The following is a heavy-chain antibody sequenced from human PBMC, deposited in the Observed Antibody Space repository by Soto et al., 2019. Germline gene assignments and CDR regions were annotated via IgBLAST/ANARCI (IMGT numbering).Heavy chain of an antibody. Sequence: EVLLLDSGGDLVQPGGSLRLSCAASGFTFNSYAMSWVRQAPGKGLEWVSAISNDGINTYYADSVKGRFTISRDNSKNTLFLQMHSLRAEDTALYYCAKDYEGSGYTRPSFDCWGQGTLDTVSS. CDR2: ISNDGINT. J-gene: IGHJ4*02. CDR3: AKDYEGSGYTRPSFDC. V-gene: IGHV3-23*01. CDR1: GFTFNSYA. D-gene: IGHD5-12*01.